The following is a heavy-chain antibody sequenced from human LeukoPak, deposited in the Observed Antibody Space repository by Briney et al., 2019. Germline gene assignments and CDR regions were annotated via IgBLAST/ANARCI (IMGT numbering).Heavy chain of an antibody. CDR1: GYTFTDYY. Sequence: ASVKVSCKVSGYTFTDYYMHWVPQAPGKGLEWMGLVDPEDGETIYAEKFQGRVTITADTSTDTAYMELSSLRSEDTAVYYCATEVDVRSGSYLGTPDYWGQGTLVTVSS. J-gene: IGHJ4*02. CDR2: VDPEDGET. V-gene: IGHV1-69-2*01. D-gene: IGHD3-10*01. CDR3: ATEVDVRSGSYLGTPDY.